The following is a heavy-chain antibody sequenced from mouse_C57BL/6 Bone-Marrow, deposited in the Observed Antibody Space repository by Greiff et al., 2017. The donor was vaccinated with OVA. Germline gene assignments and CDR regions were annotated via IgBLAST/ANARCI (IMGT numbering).Heavy chain of an antibody. CDR3: ARGGYYGSVAY. Sequence: QVQLQQSGPGLVQPSQCLSITCTASGFSLTSYGVHWVRQSPGKGLEWMGVIWSGGSTDYNAAFISRLSISKDNSKSQVFFKMNSLQADDTAIDYCARGGYYGSVAYWGQGTLVTVSA. D-gene: IGHD1-1*01. J-gene: IGHJ3*01. V-gene: IGHV2-2*01. CDR1: GFSLTSYG. CDR2: IWSGGST.